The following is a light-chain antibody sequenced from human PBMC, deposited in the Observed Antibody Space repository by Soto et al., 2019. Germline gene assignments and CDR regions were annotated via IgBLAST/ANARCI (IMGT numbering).Light chain of an antibody. V-gene: IGKV3-11*01. CDR1: QSVSSY. CDR2: DAS. CDR3: QQRSNWPT. Sequence: EIVLTQSPATLSLSPGERATLSCRASQSVSSYLAWYQQKPGQAPRLLSYDASNRATGIPARFSGSGSGTDFTLTISSLESEDFAVYYCQQRSNWPTFGQGTKLEIK. J-gene: IGKJ2*01.